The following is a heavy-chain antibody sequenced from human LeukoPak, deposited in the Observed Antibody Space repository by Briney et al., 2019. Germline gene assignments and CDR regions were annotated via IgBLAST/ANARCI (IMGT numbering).Heavy chain of an antibody. J-gene: IGHJ4*02. V-gene: IGHV3-23*01. Sequence: GGSLRLSCAASGFTFSSYAMSWVRQAPGKGLEWVSAISGSGGSTYYADSVKGRFTISRDSSRDTLYLQMNSLRAEDTAVYYCAKGYYDYVWGSYYFDYWGQGTLVTVSS. D-gene: IGHD3-16*01. CDR1: GFTFSSYA. CDR3: AKGYYDYVWGSYYFDY. CDR2: ISGSGGST.